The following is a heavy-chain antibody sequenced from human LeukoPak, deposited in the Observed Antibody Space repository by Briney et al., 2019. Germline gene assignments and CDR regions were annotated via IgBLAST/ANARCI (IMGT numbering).Heavy chain of an antibody. Sequence: GGSLSLSYAVAGFTVSIQEMEWVRHAPGKGLECMSYSEASDGIKFYADYVKGRITSSTDNAKNSLYLQMQRLSAEDTAVYYCARDLWVANWNPGAFDIWGQGTMVTVSS. CDR2: SEASDGIK. V-gene: IGHV3-48*03. D-gene: IGHD1-20*01. J-gene: IGHJ3*02. CDR1: GFTVSIQE. CDR3: ARDLWVANWNPGAFDI.